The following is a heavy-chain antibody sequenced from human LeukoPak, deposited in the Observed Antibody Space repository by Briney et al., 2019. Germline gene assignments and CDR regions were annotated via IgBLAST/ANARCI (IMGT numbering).Heavy chain of an antibody. CDR2: IRYDGSNK. D-gene: IGHD6-13*01. CDR1: GFTFSSYG. CDR3: AKDPTAAYSSSSLNWFDP. V-gene: IGHV3-30*02. J-gene: IGHJ5*02. Sequence: GGSLRLSCAASGFTFSSYGMHWVRQAPGKGLEWVAFIRYDGSNKYYADSVKGRFTISRDNSKNTLYLQMNSPRAEDTAVYYCAKDPTAAYSSSSLNWFDPWGQGTLVTVSS.